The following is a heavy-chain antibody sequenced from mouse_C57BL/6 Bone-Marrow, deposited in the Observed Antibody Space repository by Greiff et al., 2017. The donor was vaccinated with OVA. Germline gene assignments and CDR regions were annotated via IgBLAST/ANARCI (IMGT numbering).Heavy chain of an antibody. V-gene: IGHV3-8*01. D-gene: IGHD2-2*01. Sequence: EVKLLESGPGLAKPSQTLSLTCSVTGYYITSDYWNWIRKFPGNKLEYMGYISYSGSTYYNPSLHSRLSITRDTSKIQYYMQLNSVTTEDTAPNYCARWGIYYGYDEGFAYWGQGTLVTVSA. CDR1: GYYITSDY. J-gene: IGHJ3*01. CDR2: ISYSGST. CDR3: ARWGIYYGYDEGFAY.